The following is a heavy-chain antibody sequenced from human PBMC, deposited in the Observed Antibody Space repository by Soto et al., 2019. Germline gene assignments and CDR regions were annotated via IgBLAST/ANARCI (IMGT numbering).Heavy chain of an antibody. V-gene: IGHV4-59*01. D-gene: IGHD1-7*01. CDR2: IYYSGST. Sequence: SETLSLTGTVSGGSISNYYGCWIRQPPGKGLEWIGYIYYSGSTNYNPSLKSRVTISVDTSKNQFSLELSSVTAADTAVYYCARSDNRNSLYGVDLWGQGTAVT. CDR1: GGSISNYY. CDR3: ARSDNRNSLYGVDL. J-gene: IGHJ6*02.